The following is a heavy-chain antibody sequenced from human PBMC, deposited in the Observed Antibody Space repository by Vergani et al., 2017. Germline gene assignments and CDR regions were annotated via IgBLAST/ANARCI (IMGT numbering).Heavy chain of an antibody. CDR3: ARSTGGYEYYYYMDV. D-gene: IGHD5-12*01. CDR1: GFTFSSYW. J-gene: IGHJ6*03. CDR2: IKQDGSEK. V-gene: IGHV3-7*01. Sequence: EVQLVESGGGLVQPGGSLRLSCAASGFTFSSYWMSWVRQAPGKGLEWVANIKQDGSEKYYVDSVKCRFTISRDNAKNSLYLQMNSLRAEETAVYYCARSTGGYEYYYYMDVWGKGTTVTVSS.